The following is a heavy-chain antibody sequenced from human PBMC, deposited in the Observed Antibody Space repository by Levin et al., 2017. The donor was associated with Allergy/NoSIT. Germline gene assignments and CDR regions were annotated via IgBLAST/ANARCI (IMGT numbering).Heavy chain of an antibody. CDR3: ASRTYRD. J-gene: IGHJ4*02. Sequence: SQTLSLPCTVSGASIRGSSYYWGWIRQPPGKGLEWIGSSYYDGSTYYSPSLKSRITVSVDTSKNQFSLKVKSVTAADTAIYYCASRTYRDWGQGIFVTVAS. CDR2: SYYDGST. CDR1: GASIRGSSYY. D-gene: IGHD3-16*02. V-gene: IGHV4-39*01.